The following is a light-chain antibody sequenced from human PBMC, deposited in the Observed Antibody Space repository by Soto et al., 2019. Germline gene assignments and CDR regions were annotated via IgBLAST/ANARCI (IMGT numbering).Light chain of an antibody. V-gene: IGLV2-14*01. CDR1: SSDFGGYNY. CDR2: EVS. CDR3: SSYTTSSTYV. J-gene: IGLJ1*01. Sequence: QSALTQPASVSGSPGQSITISCTGTSSDFGGYNYVSWYQQHPGKAPKLMIYEVSNRPSGVSNRFSGSKSGNTASLTISGLQAEDEADYCCSSYTTSSTYVFGTGTKVTVL.